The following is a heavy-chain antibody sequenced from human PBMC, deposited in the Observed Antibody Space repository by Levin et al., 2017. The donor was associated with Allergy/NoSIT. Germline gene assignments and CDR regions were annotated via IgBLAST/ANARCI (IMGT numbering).Heavy chain of an antibody. J-gene: IGHJ1*01. CDR1: GFTFDNYA. V-gene: IGHV3-9*01. CDR3: ATSFPEYFNSSAYFQH. Sequence: HAGGSLRLSCAASGFTFDNYAMHWVRQAPGKGLEWVSGINWNSDYIIYADSVKGRFTISRDNAGNSLYLQMNSLRVEDTALYYCATSFPEYFNSSAYFQHWGRGTLVTVSS. CDR2: INWNSDYI. D-gene: IGHD2/OR15-2a*01.